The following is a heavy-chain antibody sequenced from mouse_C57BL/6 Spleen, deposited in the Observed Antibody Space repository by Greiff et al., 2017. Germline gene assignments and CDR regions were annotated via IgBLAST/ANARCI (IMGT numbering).Heavy chain of an antibody. CDR1: GFTFTDYY. CDR2: IRNKANGYTT. V-gene: IGHV7-3*01. J-gene: IGHJ1*03. D-gene: IGHD1-1*01. CDR3: ARYGSSYGYFDV. Sequence: DVMLVESGGGLVQPGGSLSLSCAASGFTFTDYYMSWVRQPPGKALEWLGFIRNKANGYTTEYSASVKGRFTISIDNSQSILYLQMNALRAEDRATYYCARYGSSYGYFDVWGTGTTVTVSS.